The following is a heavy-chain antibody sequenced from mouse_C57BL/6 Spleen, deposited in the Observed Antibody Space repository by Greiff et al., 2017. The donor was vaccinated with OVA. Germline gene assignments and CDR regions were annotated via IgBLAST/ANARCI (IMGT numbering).Heavy chain of an antibody. CDR1: GYTFTSYW. V-gene: IGHV1-69*01. J-gene: IGHJ1*03. Sequence: VQLQQPGAELVMPGASVKLSCKASGYTFTSYWMHWVKQRPGQGLEWIGEIDPSDSYTNYNQKFKGKSTLTVDKSSSTAYMQLSSLTSEDSAVYYCARRGYDYSYWYFDVWGTGTTVTVSS. CDR2: IDPSDSYT. CDR3: ARRGYDYSYWYFDV. D-gene: IGHD2-4*01.